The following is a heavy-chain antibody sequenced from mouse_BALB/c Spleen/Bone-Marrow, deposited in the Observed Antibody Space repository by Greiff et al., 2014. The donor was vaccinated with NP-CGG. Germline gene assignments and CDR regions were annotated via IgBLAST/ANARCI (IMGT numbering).Heavy chain of an antibody. Sequence: QVQLQQSGAELARPGASVKMSCRASGYTFTTYTMHWVKQRPGQGLEWIGYINPSSGYTYYNQKFKDKATLTADKSSSAAYLQLSSLTSEDSAVYYYARVYGNYDAMDYWGQGTSVTVSS. CDR2: INPSSGYT. D-gene: IGHD2-1*01. J-gene: IGHJ4*01. V-gene: IGHV1-4*01. CDR1: GYTFTTYT. CDR3: ARVYGNYDAMDY.